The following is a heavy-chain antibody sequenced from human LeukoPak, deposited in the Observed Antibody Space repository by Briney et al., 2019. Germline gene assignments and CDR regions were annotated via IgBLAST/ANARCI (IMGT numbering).Heavy chain of an antibody. D-gene: IGHD1/OR15-1a*01. J-gene: IGHJ4*02. CDR3: ARVAYTTSWNNDY. CDR1: GYTFTTYD. Sequence: ASVKVSCKASGYTFTTYDIGWVRQASGQGLEWMGWVNPYSGNTAYAQKFQGRVTMTRDTSISTAYMELNSLRSEDTAVHYCARVAYTTSWNNDYWGQGTLVTVSS. CDR2: VNPYSGNT. V-gene: IGHV1-8*01.